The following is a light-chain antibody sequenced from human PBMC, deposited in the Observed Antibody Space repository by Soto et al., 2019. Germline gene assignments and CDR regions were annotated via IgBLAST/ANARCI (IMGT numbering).Light chain of an antibody. CDR3: QNYNSVPVT. CDR1: HGISNY. J-gene: IGKJ3*01. Sequence: DIQMTQSPSSLSASVGDRVTSTCRASHGISNYLAWYQQKPGKVPKLLIYAASTLQSGVPSRFSGSGSGTDFTLTISSLQPEDVATYYCQNYNSVPVTFGPGTKVDIK. CDR2: AAS. V-gene: IGKV1-27*01.